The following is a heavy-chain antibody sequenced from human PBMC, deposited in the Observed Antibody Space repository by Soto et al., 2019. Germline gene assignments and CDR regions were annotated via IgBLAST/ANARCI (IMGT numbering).Heavy chain of an antibody. Sequence: HLGGSLRLSCAASGFTFSIYAMSWVRQAPGKGLEWVSAISGSGGSTYYADSVKGRFTVSRDNTKNSLYLQVNSLRVEDTAVYYCARGDYYDSSGPFSDAFDIWCQGTMVTVSS. CDR2: ISGSGGST. D-gene: IGHD3-22*01. V-gene: IGHV3-23*01. J-gene: IGHJ3*02. CDR3: ARGDYYDSSGPFSDAFDI. CDR1: GFTFSIYA.